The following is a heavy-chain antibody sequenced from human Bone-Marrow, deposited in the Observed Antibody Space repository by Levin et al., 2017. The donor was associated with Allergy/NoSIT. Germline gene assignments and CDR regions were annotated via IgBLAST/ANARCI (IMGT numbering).Heavy chain of an antibody. CDR3: ARGIVGGVLQ. D-gene: IGHD3-16*01. J-gene: IGHJ4*02. CDR2: VYYSGST. CDR1: GGSITSYY. Sequence: SETLSLTCTVSGGSITSYYWSWIRQPPGGGLEWLGSVYYSGSTNYNPSLKSRVTISVDSSKNQFSLRLNSVTAAATAVYFCARGIVGGVLQWGQGTLVTVSS. V-gene: IGHV4-59*12.